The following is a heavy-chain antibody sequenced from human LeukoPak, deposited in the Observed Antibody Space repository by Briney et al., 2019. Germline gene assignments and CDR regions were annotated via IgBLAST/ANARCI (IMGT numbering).Heavy chain of an antibody. Sequence: GGSLRLSCTASGFTFSSYSMTWVRRAPGKGLEWVSSISSSSSYIYYADSVKGRFTISRDNAKNSLYLQMNSLRAEDTAVYYCARVSNSGWVDYWGQGTLVTVSS. D-gene: IGHD6-19*01. CDR1: GFTFSSYS. V-gene: IGHV3-21*01. J-gene: IGHJ4*02. CDR2: ISSSSSYI. CDR3: ARVSNSGWVDY.